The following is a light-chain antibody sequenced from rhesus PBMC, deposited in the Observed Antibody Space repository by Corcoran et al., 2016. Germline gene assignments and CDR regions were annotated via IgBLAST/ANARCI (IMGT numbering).Light chain of an antibody. CDR1: SRDIGRSNF. V-gene: IGLV2-11*01. Sequence: QSAPIQSPSVTGSLGQSVPTSCTGTSRDIGRSNFVSWYRQQPGTTTKLLMYKVNVRPSGVSYRFAGSKSGNTASLSISGLQAEDEADYYCSSYEASDTYIFGTGTRLTVL. CDR2: KVN. CDR3: SSYEASDTYI. J-gene: IGLJ1*01.